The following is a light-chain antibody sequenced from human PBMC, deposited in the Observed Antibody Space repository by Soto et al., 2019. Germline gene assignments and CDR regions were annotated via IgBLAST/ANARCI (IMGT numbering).Light chain of an antibody. CDR3: QEYDTRLSLT. J-gene: IGKJ4*02. V-gene: IGKV1-33*01. Sequence: DIQMTQSPSSLSASVGDRVTITCQASQDISNYLNWYQQKLGKAPKLLIYDASNLETGVPSRFSGSGSGTDFTPTISSLQPEYIATYYCQEYDTRLSLTVGGGTKVEIK. CDR1: QDISNY. CDR2: DAS.